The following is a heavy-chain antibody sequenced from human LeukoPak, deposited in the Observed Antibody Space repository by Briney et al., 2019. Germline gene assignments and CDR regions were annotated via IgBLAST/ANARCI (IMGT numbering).Heavy chain of an antibody. J-gene: IGHJ6*03. CDR3: ARRGRNYYYYMDV. V-gene: IGHV4-39*01. D-gene: IGHD2-15*01. Sequence: SETLSLTCTVSGGSTSSSSYYWGWIRQPPGKGLEWIGSIYYSGSTYYNPSLKSRVTISVDTSKNQFSLKLSSVAAADTAVYYCARRGRNYYYYMDVWGKGTTVTVSS. CDR1: GGSTSSSSYY. CDR2: IYYSGST.